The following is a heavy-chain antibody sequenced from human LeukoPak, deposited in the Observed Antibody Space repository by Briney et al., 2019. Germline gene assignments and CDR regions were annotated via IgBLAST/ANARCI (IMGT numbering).Heavy chain of an antibody. CDR1: GGSISSYY. J-gene: IGHJ3*02. CDR3: ARTLHREYCSSTSCFRANDAFDI. V-gene: IGHV4-59*12. D-gene: IGHD2-2*01. Sequence: SETLSLTCTVSGGSISSYYWSWIRQPPGKGLEWIGYIYYSGSTNYNPSLKSRVTMSVDTSKDQFSLKLSSVTAADTAVYYCARTLHREYCSSTSCFRANDAFDIWGQGTMVTVSS. CDR2: IYYSGST.